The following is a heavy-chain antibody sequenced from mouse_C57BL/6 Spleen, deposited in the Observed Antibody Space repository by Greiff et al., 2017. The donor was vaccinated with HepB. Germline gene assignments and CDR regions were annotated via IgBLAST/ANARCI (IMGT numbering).Heavy chain of an antibody. D-gene: IGHD2-5*01. CDR1: GFTFSSYA. CDR2: ISDGGSYT. V-gene: IGHV5-4*01. CDR3: ARDDYSNYVWFAY. Sequence: DVMLVESGGGLVKPGGSLKLSCAASGFTFSSYAMSWVRQTPEKRLEWVATISDGGSYTYYPDNVKGRFTISRDNAKNNLYLQMSHLKSEDTAMYYCARDDYSNYVWFAYWGQGTLVTVSA. J-gene: IGHJ3*01.